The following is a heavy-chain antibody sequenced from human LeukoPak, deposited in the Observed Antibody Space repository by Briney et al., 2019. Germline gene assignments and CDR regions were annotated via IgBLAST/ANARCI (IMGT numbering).Heavy chain of an antibody. Sequence: PSETLSLTCTVSGGSISSGDYYWSWIRQPPGKGLEWIGYIYYSGSTYYNPSLKSRVTISVDTSKNQFSLKLSSVTAADTAVYYCAKLGYCSSTSCYGVGPFDHWGQGTLVTVSS. CDR2: IYYSGST. V-gene: IGHV4-30-4*01. CDR1: GGSISSGDYY. D-gene: IGHD2-2*01. CDR3: AKLGYCSSTSCYGVGPFDH. J-gene: IGHJ4*02.